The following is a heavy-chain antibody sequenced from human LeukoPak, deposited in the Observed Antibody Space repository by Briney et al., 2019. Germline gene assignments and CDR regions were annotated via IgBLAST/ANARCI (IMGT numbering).Heavy chain of an antibody. CDR3: ARDNGVVHGVYYMDV. Sequence: PGGSLRLSCAASGFIFSSYWMTWVRQAPGKGLEWVADIKQDGSEKLYVESVRGRFTISRDNAKMSLFLQMNSLRAEDTAVYYCARDNGVVHGVYYMDVWGKGTTVTVS. CDR2: IKQDGSEK. CDR1: GFIFSSYW. D-gene: IGHD3-3*01. V-gene: IGHV3-7*01. J-gene: IGHJ6*03.